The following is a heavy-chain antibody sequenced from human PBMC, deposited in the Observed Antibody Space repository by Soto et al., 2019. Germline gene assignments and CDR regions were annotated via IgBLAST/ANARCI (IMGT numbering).Heavy chain of an antibody. V-gene: IGHV4-34*01. CDR1: GGSFSDYY. CDR2: INHGGTS. J-gene: IGHJ6*02. D-gene: IGHD6-6*01. Sequence: QVQLQQWGAGLLKPSETLSLTCAMYGGSFSDYYWSWVRQPPGKGLEWIGEINHGGTSNYNPSLKSRVTISVDTSTNQFSLKLTSVTAADTGVYYCAGREFSTSSFYYYYYAMDVWGQGTTVTVS. CDR3: AGREFSTSSFYYYYYAMDV.